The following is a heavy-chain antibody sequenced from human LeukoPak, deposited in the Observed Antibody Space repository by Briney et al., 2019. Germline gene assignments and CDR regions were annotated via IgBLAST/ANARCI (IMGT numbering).Heavy chain of an antibody. CDR1: GGSFSGYY. Sequence: PSETLSLTCAVYGGSFSGYYWSWIRQPPGKGLEWIGEINHSGSTNYNPSLKSRVTISVDTSKNQFSLKLSSVTAADTAVYYCARGGVDDYVWGSYRIAHNWFDPWGQGTLVTVSS. CDR3: ARGGVDDYVWGSYRIAHNWFDP. CDR2: INHSGST. D-gene: IGHD3-16*02. V-gene: IGHV4-34*01. J-gene: IGHJ5*02.